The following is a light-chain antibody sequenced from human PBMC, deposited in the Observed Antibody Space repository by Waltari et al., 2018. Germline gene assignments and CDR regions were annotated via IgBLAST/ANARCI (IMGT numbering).Light chain of an antibody. CDR2: RDN. J-gene: IGLJ2*01. CDR3: QVWDSSTVV. Sequence: SYELAQPLSVSVALGQTATLTCGGNRLIIQNVHWYQQKPGQAPVLVIYRDNNRPSGIPERFSGSISENTATLTISRAQVGDEADYYCQVWDSSTVVFGGGTKLTVL. V-gene: IGLV3-9*01. CDR1: RLIIQN.